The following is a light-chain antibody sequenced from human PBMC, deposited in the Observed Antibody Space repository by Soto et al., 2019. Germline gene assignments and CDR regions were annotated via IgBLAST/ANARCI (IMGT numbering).Light chain of an antibody. CDR2: DAS. CDR3: QQRSNWLT. Sequence: EIVLTQSPATLSLSRGERATLSCRASQSLSSYLAWYQQKPGQAPRLLIYDASNRATGIPARFSGSGSGTDFTLTISSLEPEDFAVYYCQQRSNWLTFGGGTKVDIK. V-gene: IGKV3-11*01. J-gene: IGKJ4*01. CDR1: QSLSSY.